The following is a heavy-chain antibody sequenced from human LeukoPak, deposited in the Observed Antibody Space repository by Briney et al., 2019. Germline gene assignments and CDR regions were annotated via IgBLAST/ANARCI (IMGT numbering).Heavy chain of an antibody. Sequence: PGGSLRLSCAASGFTFTNYAMSWVRQAPGKGLEWVSAISDGGDSTYYADFVKGRFTISRDNSKNTVYLQMSSLRGEETALYYCAKDRFRGDCSGGSCYPFDPWGQGTLVTVSS. D-gene: IGHD2-15*01. CDR3: AKDRFRGDCSGGSCYPFDP. CDR2: ISDGGDST. CDR1: GFTFTNYA. V-gene: IGHV3-23*01. J-gene: IGHJ5*02.